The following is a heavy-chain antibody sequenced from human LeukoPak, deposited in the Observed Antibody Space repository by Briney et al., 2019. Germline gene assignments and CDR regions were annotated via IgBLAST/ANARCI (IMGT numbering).Heavy chain of an antibody. CDR2: IYPNGNT. Sequence: PGGSLRLSCAASGFTVSSNYMNWVRQAPGKGLEWVSMIYPNGNTFYTNSVKGRFTISRDNSKNTLYLQMNSLRAEDTAVYYCAKGAVAGYYFDYWGQGTLVTVSS. J-gene: IGHJ4*02. D-gene: IGHD6-19*01. V-gene: IGHV3-66*01. CDR3: AKGAVAGYYFDY. CDR1: GFTVSSNY.